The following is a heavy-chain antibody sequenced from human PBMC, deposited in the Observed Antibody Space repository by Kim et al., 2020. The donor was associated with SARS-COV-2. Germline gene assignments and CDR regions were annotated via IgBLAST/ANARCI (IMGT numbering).Heavy chain of an antibody. V-gene: IGHV3-74*01. CDR3: VREEVPAAINFYYGMEV. D-gene: IGHD2-2*01. J-gene: IGHJ6*02. Sequence: SVKGRFSISRDNAKNTVSLQMNSLRAEDTAVYYRVREEVPAAINFYYGMEVWGQGTTVTVSS.